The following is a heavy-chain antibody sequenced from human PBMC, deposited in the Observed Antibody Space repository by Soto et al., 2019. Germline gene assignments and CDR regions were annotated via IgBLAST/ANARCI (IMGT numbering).Heavy chain of an antibody. Sequence: GGSLRLSCAASGFTVSSNYMSWVRQAPGKGLEWVSVIYSGGSTYYADSVKGRFTISRHNSKNTLYLQMNSLRAEDTAVYYCARDARLLWFGENESYYYYYGMDVWGQGTTVTVSS. J-gene: IGHJ6*02. D-gene: IGHD3-10*01. CDR1: GFTVSSNY. CDR3: ARDARLLWFGENESYYYYYGMDV. V-gene: IGHV3-53*04. CDR2: IYSGGST.